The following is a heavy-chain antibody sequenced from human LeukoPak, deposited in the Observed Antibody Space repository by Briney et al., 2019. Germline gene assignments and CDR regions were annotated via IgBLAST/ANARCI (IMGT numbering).Heavy chain of an antibody. V-gene: IGHV3-11*06. D-gene: IGHD3-10*01. CDR3: ASGRGFGPVDGMDV. J-gene: IGHJ6*04. CDR2: ISSSSSYT. Sequence: GGSLRLSCAAPGFTFSDYYMSWIRQAPGKGLEWVSYISSSSSYTNYADSVKGRFTISRDNAKNSLYLQMNSLRAEDTAVYYCASGRGFGPVDGMDVWGKGTTVTVSS. CDR1: GFTFSDYY.